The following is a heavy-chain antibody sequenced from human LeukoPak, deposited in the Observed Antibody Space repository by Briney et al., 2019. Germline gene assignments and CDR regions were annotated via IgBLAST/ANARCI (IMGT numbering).Heavy chain of an antibody. Sequence: PGRSLRPSCAASGFTFSSYAMSWVRQAPGKGLEWVSAISGSGGSTYYADSVKGRFTISRDNSKNTLYLQMNSLRAEDTAVYYCAKAWVAAYYYDSSGYYSFDYWGQGTLVTVSS. CDR3: AKAWVAAYYYDSSGYYSFDY. CDR2: ISGSGGST. D-gene: IGHD3-22*01. CDR1: GFTFSSYA. J-gene: IGHJ4*02. V-gene: IGHV3-23*01.